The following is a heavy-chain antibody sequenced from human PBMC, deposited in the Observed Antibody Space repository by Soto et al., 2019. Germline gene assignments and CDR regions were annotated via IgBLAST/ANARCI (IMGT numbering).Heavy chain of an antibody. D-gene: IGHD6-13*01. CDR2: IWYDGSNK. CDR1: GFTFSSYG. Sequence: GGSLRLSCAASGFTFSSYGMHWVRQAPGKGLEWVAVIWYDGSNKYYADSVKGRFTISRDNSKNTLYLQMNSLRAEDTAVYYCGAGIAAPGTYAYWGQVTLVTVSS. J-gene: IGHJ4*02. CDR3: GAGIAAPGTYAY. V-gene: IGHV3-33*01.